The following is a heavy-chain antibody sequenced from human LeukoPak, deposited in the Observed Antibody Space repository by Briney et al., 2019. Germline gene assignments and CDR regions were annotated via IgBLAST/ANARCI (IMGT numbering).Heavy chain of an antibody. CDR2: IYTSGST. CDR1: GGSISSGSYY. J-gene: IGHJ4*02. V-gene: IGHV4-61*02. CDR3: ARDGSSGYFFDY. Sequence: SETLSLTCTVSGGSISSGSYYWRWIRQPAGKGLEWIGRIYTSGSTNYNPSLKSRVTISVDTSKNQFSLKLSSVTAADTAVYYCARDGSSGYFFDYWGQGTLVTVSS. D-gene: IGHD3-22*01.